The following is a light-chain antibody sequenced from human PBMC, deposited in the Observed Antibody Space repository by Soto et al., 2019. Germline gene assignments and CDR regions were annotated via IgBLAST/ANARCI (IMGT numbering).Light chain of an antibody. Sequence: EIVLIQSPATLSLSPGERASLSCGASQSISSSFLAWYQQKPGQAPRLLIYGASSGATGIPDRFSGTGSETDFTLTISRLEPEDFAVYYCQQYDNSPITFGQGTRLENK. CDR1: QSISSSF. V-gene: IGKV3-20*01. CDR2: GAS. J-gene: IGKJ5*01. CDR3: QQYDNSPIT.